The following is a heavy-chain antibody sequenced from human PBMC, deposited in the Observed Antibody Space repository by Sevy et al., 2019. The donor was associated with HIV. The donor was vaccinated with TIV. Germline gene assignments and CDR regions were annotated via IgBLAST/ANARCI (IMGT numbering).Heavy chain of an antibody. CDR1: GFTVSSNY. J-gene: IGHJ3*02. V-gene: IGHV3-53*01. D-gene: IGHD6-19*01. CDR2: IYSGGST. Sequence: GGSLRLSCAASGFTVSSNYMSWVRQAPGKGLEWVSVIYSGGSTYYEDSVKGRFTISIDNSKNTLYLHMNSLRAEDTAVYYCARQSMKRQWLDDAFDIWGQGTMVTVSS. CDR3: ARQSMKRQWLDDAFDI.